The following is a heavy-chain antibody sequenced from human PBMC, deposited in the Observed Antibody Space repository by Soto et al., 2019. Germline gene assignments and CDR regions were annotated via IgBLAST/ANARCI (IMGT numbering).Heavy chain of an antibody. Sequence: EVQLVESGGVLVQPGGSLRLSCAASGFTFSTYWMHWVRQAPGKGLVWVSRINGDGGHTVYADSVKGRFTSSRDNAKNPLYLQMNSLRAEDTAVYYCTRSITGFSYADSWGRGTLVTVSS. CDR2: INGDGGHT. CDR3: TRSITGFSYADS. CDR1: GFTFSTYW. V-gene: IGHV3-74*01. J-gene: IGHJ4*02. D-gene: IGHD2-2*01.